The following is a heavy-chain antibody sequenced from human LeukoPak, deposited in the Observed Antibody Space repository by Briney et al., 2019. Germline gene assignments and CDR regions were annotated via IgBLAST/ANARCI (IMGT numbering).Heavy chain of an antibody. V-gene: IGHV4-59*01. CDR1: GGSISSYY. CDR2: IYYSGST. Sequence: SETLSLTCTVSGGSISSYYWSWIRQPPGKGLEWIGYIYYSGSTNYNPSLKSRVTISVDTSKNQFSLKLSSVTAADTAVYYCAGYCYDSSGYPVDAFDIWGQGTMVAVSS. J-gene: IGHJ3*02. D-gene: IGHD3-22*01. CDR3: AGYCYDSSGYPVDAFDI.